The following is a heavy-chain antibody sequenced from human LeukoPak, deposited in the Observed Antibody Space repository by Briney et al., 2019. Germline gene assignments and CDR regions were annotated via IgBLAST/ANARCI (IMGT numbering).Heavy chain of an antibody. J-gene: IGHJ4*02. Sequence: SVKVSCKASGYTFTSYDINWVRQAPGQGLGWVGRIITIVGTASYAQKFLGRVTISADKSTDTAHMEITNLTSEDTAVYYCAREGSGVAASAFEHWGQGTLVTVSS. CDR2: IITIVGTA. D-gene: IGHD6-13*01. CDR1: GYTFTSYD. V-gene: IGHV1-69*04. CDR3: AREGSGVAASAFEH.